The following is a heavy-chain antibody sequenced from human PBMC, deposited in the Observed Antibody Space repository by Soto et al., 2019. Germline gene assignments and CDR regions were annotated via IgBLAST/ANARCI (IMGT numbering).Heavy chain of an antibody. D-gene: IGHD3-16*02. V-gene: IGHV4-4*02. J-gene: IGHJ3*02. CDR1: SGSISSSNW. CDR2: IYHSGST. CDR3: ARAGQDYIWGSYRPDAFDI. Sequence: SETLSLTCAVSSGSISSSNWWSWVRQPPGKGLEWVGEIYHSGSTNYNPSLKSRVTISVDKSKNQFSLKLSSVTAADTAVYYCARAGQDYIWGSYRPDAFDIWGQGTMVTVSS.